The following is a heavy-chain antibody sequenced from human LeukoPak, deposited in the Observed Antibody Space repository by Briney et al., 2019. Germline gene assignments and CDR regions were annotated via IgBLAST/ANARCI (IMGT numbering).Heavy chain of an antibody. CDR1: GYTFTGYY. CDR3: ARDPYYDFWSGYYIPHYFDY. J-gene: IGHJ4*02. CDR2: INPNSGGT. D-gene: IGHD3-3*01. Sequence: TSVKVSCKASGYTFTGYYMHWVRQAPGQGLEWMGWINPNSGGTNYAQKFQGKVTMTRDTSISTAYMELSRLRSDDTAVYYCARDPYYDFWSGYYIPHYFDYWGQGTLVSVSS. V-gene: IGHV1-2*02.